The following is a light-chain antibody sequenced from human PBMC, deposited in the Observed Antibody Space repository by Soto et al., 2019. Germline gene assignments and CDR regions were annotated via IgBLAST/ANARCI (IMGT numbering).Light chain of an antibody. J-gene: IGKJ2*01. CDR3: QHYGNTPPDT. CDR2: GTS. V-gene: IGKV3-20*01. CDR1: QSVSTSS. Sequence: EIVVTQSPGTLSLSLGERATLSCRASQSVSTSSLAWYQQKPGQAPRLLIFGTSDWASGIPARFSGSGSGTDFSLTISRLEPEDFSVYYCQHYGNTPPDTFGQGNKVEIK.